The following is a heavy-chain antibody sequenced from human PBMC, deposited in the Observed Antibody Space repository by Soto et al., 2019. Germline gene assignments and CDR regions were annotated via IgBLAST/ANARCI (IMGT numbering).Heavy chain of an antibody. D-gene: IGHD1-26*01. CDR2: IIPIFGTA. Sequence: SVKVSCKASGGTFSSYAISWVRQAPGQGLEWMGGIIPIFGTANYAQKFQGRVTITADKSTSTAYMELSSLRSEDTAVYYCARRPLRGSPVDYWGQGTLVTVSS. V-gene: IGHV1-69*06. J-gene: IGHJ4*02. CDR1: GGTFSSYA. CDR3: ARRPLRGSPVDY.